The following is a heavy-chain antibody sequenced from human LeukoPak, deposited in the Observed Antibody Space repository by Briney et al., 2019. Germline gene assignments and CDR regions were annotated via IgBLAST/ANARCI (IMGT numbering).Heavy chain of an antibody. CDR3: ARTGRASDAFDI. D-gene: IGHD1-14*01. CDR1: GFTFSSYS. Sequence: PGGSLRLSCAASGFTFSSYSMNRVRQAPGKGLEWVSSISSSSSYIYYADSVKGRFTISRDNAKNSLYLQMNSLRAEDTAVYYCARTGRASDAFDIWGQGTMVTVSS. V-gene: IGHV3-21*01. J-gene: IGHJ3*02. CDR2: ISSSSSYI.